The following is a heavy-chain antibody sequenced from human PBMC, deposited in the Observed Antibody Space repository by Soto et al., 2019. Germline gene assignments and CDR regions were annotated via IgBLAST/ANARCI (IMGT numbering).Heavy chain of an antibody. CDR2: ISNSGRIT. CDR3: ARDHVGGGLTLEY. CDR1: GFIFSDYY. D-gene: IGHD1-26*01. Sequence: DLEESGGGLVKPGGSLRLSCTASGFIFSDYYMSWIRQAPGKGLEWVSDISNSGRITHHADSVEGRFTISRDNAKDALYLQMNSLSPEASAMYYCARDHVGGGLTLEYWGQGTMVTVSS. J-gene: IGHJ4*02. V-gene: IGHV3-11*01.